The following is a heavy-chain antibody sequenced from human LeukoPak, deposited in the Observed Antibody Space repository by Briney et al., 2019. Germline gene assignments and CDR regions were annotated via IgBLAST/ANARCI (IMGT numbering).Heavy chain of an antibody. CDR1: GFTFSSYA. CDR2: ISSGSSYI. CDR3: ARAGSGDY. Sequence: KSGGSLRLSCAASGFTFSSYAMHWVRQAPGKGLEWVSSISSGSSYIYYADSMKGRFTISRDNAKNSLYLQMNSLRAEDTAVYYCARAGSGDYWGQGTLVTVSS. D-gene: IGHD2-15*01. J-gene: IGHJ4*02. V-gene: IGHV3-21*01.